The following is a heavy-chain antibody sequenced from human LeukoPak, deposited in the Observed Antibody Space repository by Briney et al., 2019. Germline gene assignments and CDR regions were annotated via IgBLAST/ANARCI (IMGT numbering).Heavy chain of an antibody. CDR1: GYTFTSYY. D-gene: IGHD6-13*01. CDR2: IVPILGTA. Sequence: SVKVSCKASGYTFTSYYMYWVRQAPGQGLEWVGRIVPILGTANYAQNFQGRVTITADRSTTTAYMELSSLRSEDTAVYYCARVPQGSSWPYYFDYWGQGTLVTVSS. V-gene: IGHV1-69*08. CDR3: ARVPQGSSWPYYFDY. J-gene: IGHJ4*02.